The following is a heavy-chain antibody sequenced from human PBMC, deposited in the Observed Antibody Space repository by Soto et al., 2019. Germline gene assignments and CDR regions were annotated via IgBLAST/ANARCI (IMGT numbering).Heavy chain of an antibody. V-gene: IGHV4-39*01. Sequence: PSETLSLTCTVSGGSISSVTYYWGWIRQPPGKGLEWIGSITYDGNAYYNPSLNSRVTISVDTSKNQFSLKLSSVTATDTAVYYCARPVQWLLTPEYWGQGTLVTVSS. J-gene: IGHJ4*02. CDR3: ARPVQWLLTPEY. CDR1: GGSISSVTYY. CDR2: ITYDGNA. D-gene: IGHD3-22*01.